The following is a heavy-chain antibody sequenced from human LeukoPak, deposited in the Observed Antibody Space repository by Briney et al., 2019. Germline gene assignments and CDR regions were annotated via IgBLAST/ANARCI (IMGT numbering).Heavy chain of an antibody. Sequence: GGSLRLSCAASGLTVSSNYMSWVRQAPGKGLEWVSVIYIDGTTYYADSVKGRFTISRDQANNTLYLQMNTLRDEDTAVYYCARGPRYSFYWGQGTLVSVSS. V-gene: IGHV3-53*01. CDR3: ARGPRYSFY. D-gene: IGHD6-13*01. CDR1: GLTVSSNY. CDR2: IYIDGTT. J-gene: IGHJ4*02.